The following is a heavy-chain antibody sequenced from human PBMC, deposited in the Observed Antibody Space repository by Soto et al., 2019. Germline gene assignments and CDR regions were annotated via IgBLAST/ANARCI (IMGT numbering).Heavy chain of an antibody. CDR1: GFTFSSYA. J-gene: IGHJ4*02. V-gene: IGHV3-30-3*01. CDR2: ISYDGSNK. CDR3: ARGRSGSYLPMGY. D-gene: IGHD1-26*01. Sequence: QVQLVESGGGVVQPGRSLRLSCAASGFTFSSYAMHWVRQAPGKGLEWVAVISYDGSNKYYADSVKGRFTISRDNSKNTLYLQMNSLRAEDTAVHYCARGRSGSYLPMGYWGQGTLVTVSS.